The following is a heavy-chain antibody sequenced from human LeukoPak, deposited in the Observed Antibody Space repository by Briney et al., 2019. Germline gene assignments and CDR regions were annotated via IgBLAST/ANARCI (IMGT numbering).Heavy chain of an antibody. CDR2: IWYDGSNK. V-gene: IGHV3-33*01. CDR1: GFTFSSYG. D-gene: IGHD5-18*01. CDR3: ATPRGYSYGPDY. J-gene: IGHJ4*02. Sequence: GGSLRLSCAASGFTFSSYGMHWVRQAPGKGLEWVAVIWYDGSNKYYADSVKSRFTISRDNSKNTLYLQMNSLRAEDTAVYYCATPRGYSYGPDYWGQGTLVTVSS.